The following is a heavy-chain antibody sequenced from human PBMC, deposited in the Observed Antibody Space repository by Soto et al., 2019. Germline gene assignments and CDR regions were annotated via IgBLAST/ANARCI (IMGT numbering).Heavy chain of an antibody. Sequence: QVQLVQSGAEVKKPGASVKVSCKASGYTFTSYYMHWVRQAPGQGLEWMGIINPSGGSTSYAQKFQGRVTMTRDTSTSTVYMELSSLRSEDTAVYYCARDLMSDVRMATITGAFDIWGQGTMVTVSS. D-gene: IGHD5-12*01. CDR2: INPSGGST. J-gene: IGHJ3*02. V-gene: IGHV1-46*01. CDR1: GYTFTSYY. CDR3: ARDLMSDVRMATITGAFDI.